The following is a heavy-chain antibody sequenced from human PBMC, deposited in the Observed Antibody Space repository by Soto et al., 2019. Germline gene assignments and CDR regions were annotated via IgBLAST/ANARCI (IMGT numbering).Heavy chain of an antibody. CDR2: ISPSRGGT. V-gene: IGHV1-2*07. Sequence: QGQLVQSGSEVKKPGASVRVSCKSSGYTFTDYYVYWIRQAPGQGLEWMGWISPSRGGTHYAHKFQGRVTMTRDTSINTAYIDLSGLTDDDTAVYSCASDSLSRRAFDVWGQVTLVTVSS. CDR3: ASDSLSRRAFDV. CDR1: GYTFTDYY. J-gene: IGHJ3*01.